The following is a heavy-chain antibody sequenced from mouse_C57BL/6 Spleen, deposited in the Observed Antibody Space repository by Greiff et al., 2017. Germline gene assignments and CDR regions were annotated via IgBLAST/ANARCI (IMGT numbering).Heavy chain of an antibody. CDR1: GYTFTDYN. Sequence: EVQLQQSGPELVKPGASVTMSCKASGYTFTDYNMHWVKQSHGKSLEWIGYINPNNGGTSYNQKFKGKATLTVNKSSSTAYMELRSLTSEDSAVYYCARRGYYGSSYYAMDYWGQGTSVTVSS. CDR2: INPNNGGT. D-gene: IGHD1-1*01. J-gene: IGHJ4*01. CDR3: ARRGYYGSSYYAMDY. V-gene: IGHV1-22*01.